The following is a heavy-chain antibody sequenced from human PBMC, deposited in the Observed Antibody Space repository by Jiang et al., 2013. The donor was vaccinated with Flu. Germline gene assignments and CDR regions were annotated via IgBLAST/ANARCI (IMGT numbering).Heavy chain of an antibody. CDR2: MNPNSGNT. Sequence: SGAEVKKPGASVKVSCKASGYTFTSYDINWVRQATGQGLEWMGWMNPNSGNTGYAQKFQGRVTMTRNTSISTAYMELSSLRSEDTAVYYCARWEIRGFWSGQKRGGMDVWGQGTTVTVSS. D-gene: IGHD3-3*01. J-gene: IGHJ6*02. CDR3: ARWEIRGFWSGQKRGGMDV. V-gene: IGHV1-8*01. CDR1: GYTFTSYD.